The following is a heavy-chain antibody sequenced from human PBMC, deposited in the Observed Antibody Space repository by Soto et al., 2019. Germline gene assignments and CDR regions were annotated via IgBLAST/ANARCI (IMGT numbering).Heavy chain of an antibody. CDR2: IWYDGSNK. V-gene: IGHV3-33*01. J-gene: IGHJ4*02. Sequence: QVQLVESEGGVVQPGRSLRLSSAASGLTFSSYGMHWVRQAPGKGLEWVAVIWYDGSNKYYADSVKGRFTISRDNSKNTLYLQLNSLRAEDTAVYYCARWGIAAGDYWGQGTLVTVSS. CDR1: GLTFSSYG. CDR3: ARWGIAAGDY. D-gene: IGHD6-13*01.